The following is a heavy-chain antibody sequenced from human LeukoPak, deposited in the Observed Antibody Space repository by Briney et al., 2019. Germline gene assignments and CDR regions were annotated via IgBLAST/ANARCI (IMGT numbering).Heavy chain of an antibody. CDR1: GGSFSGYY. V-gene: IGHV4-34*01. CDR2: INHSGST. CDR3: ARGQLTIAARRGSYYYYMDV. Sequence: SETLSLTCAVYGGSFSGYYWSWIRQPPGKGLEWIGEINHSGSTNYNPSLKSRVTISVDTSKNQFSLKLSSVTAADTAVYYCARGQLTIAARRGSYYYYMDVWGKGTTVTVSS. D-gene: IGHD6-6*01. J-gene: IGHJ6*03.